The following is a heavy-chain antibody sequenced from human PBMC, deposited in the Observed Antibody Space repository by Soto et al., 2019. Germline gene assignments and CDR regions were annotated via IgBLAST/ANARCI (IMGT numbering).Heavy chain of an antibody. V-gene: IGHV4-30-4*01. J-gene: IGHJ6*02. CDR3: ARDYRTPSRGMDV. CDR2: VNYSAST. CDR1: GGSISSGDYH. D-gene: IGHD3-16*02. Sequence: QVQLQESGPGLVKPSQTLSLTCTVSGGSISSGDYHWTWIRQPPGKGLEWVGAVNYSASTYSNPSRVSRIRISVDTSKTQFSLKLTSVTAADTAVYYCARDYRTPSRGMDVGAQGTTVTVSS.